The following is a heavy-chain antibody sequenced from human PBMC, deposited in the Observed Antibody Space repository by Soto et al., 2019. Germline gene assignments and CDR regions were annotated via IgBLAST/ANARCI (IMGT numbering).Heavy chain of an antibody. D-gene: IGHD3-3*01. J-gene: IGHJ4*02. V-gene: IGHV2-5*02. CDR3: AHPSKKFDFWSGSDPQGYFDY. CDR1: GFSLSTSGVG. CDR2: IYWDDDK. Sequence: QITLKESGPTLVKPTQTLTLTCTFSGFSLSTSGVGVGWIRQPPGKALEWLALIYWDDDKRYSPSLKSRLTITKDTSKNQVVLTMTSMDPVDTATYYCAHPSKKFDFWSGSDPQGYFDYWGQGTLVTVSS.